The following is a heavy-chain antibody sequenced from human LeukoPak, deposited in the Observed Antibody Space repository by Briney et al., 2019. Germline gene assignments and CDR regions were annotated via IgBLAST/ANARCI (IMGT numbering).Heavy chain of an antibody. J-gene: IGHJ3*02. D-gene: IGHD1-26*01. Sequence: ASVKVSCKASGYTFTSYYMHWVRQAPGQGLEWMGIINPSGGSTSYAQKFQGRVTMTRDTSTSTVYMELSSLRSEDTAVYYCARDMVGATMSAHRADAFDIWGQGTMVTVSS. CDR1: GYTFTSYY. V-gene: IGHV1-46*01. CDR2: INPSGGST. CDR3: ARDMVGATMSAHRADAFDI.